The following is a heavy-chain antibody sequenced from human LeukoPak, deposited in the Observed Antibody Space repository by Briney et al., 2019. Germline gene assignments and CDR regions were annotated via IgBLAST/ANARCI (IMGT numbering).Heavy chain of an antibody. CDR2: IYTSGST. J-gene: IGHJ4*02. D-gene: IGHD2-15*01. Sequence: SETLSLTCTVSGGSISSGSYYWSWIRQPAGKGLEWIGRIYTSGSTNYHPSLKSRVTISVHTSKNQFSLKLSSAPAADTAVYYCARDHSITQFDYWGQGTLVTVSS. CDR3: ARDHSITQFDY. V-gene: IGHV4-61*02. CDR1: GGSISSGSYY.